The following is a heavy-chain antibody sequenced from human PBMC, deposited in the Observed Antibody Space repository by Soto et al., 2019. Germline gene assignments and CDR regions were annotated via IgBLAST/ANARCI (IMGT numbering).Heavy chain of an antibody. J-gene: IGHJ4*02. CDR2: ISAYNGNT. CDR3: ARDYYDFWSGQPYPFDY. D-gene: IGHD3-3*01. V-gene: IGHV1-18*01. Sequence: GASVKASCNASCYTFTSYGISWVRQSPGQGLEWMGWISAYNGNTNYAQKLQGRVTMTTDTSTSTAYMELRSLRSDDTAVYYCARDYYDFWSGQPYPFDYWGQGTLVTVSS. CDR1: CYTFTSYG.